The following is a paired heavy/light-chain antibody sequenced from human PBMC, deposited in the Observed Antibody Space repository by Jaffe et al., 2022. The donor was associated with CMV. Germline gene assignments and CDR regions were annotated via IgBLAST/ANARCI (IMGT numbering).Light chain of an antibody. CDR2: KTS. J-gene: IGKJ2*01. V-gene: IGKV1-5*03. Sequence: DIQMTQSPPTLSASIGDRVTITCRASETISTWLAWYQQKPGKAPNLLISKTSSLESGVPSRFSGSGSGTEFTLTIGSLQPDDFATYYCQQYFKYPFTFGQGTKLEIK. CDR1: ETISTW. CDR3: QQYFKYPFT.
Heavy chain of an antibody. J-gene: IGHJ4*02. CDR1: GYTFTFYY. CDR3: AKDNYDILTGYHLSGH. V-gene: IGHV1-2*02. CDR2: INPNSGET. D-gene: IGHD3-9*01. Sequence: QVQLVQSGAQVRKPGASVKVSCKASGYTFTFYYLNWVRQAPGQGLEWVGWINPNSGETMIPQKFQGRVTMTRDMSISTAYMELSRLTSDDTAVYYCAKDNYDILTGYHLSGHWGQGTLVTVSS.